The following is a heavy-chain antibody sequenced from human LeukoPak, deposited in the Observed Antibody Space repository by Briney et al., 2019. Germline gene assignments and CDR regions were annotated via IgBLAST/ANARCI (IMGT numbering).Heavy chain of an antibody. CDR1: GYTFTSYD. V-gene: IGHV1-8*01. CDR3: VTNWGSRYYSDMDV. Sequence: ASVKVSCKASGYTFTSYDINWVRQAAGQGLEWMGWMTPNSGFSGYAHKFRGRVTMTGNTSISTACMELSSLRSEDTAIYYCVTNWGSRYYSDMDVWGQGTTVTVSS. CDR2: MTPNSGFS. D-gene: IGHD7-27*01. J-gene: IGHJ6*02.